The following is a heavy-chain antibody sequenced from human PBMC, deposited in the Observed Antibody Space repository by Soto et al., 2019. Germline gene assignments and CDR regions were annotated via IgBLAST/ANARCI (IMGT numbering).Heavy chain of an antibody. V-gene: IGHV1-18*01. CDR3: ASTRSGAGPDAFDI. CDR1: GYTFTSYA. J-gene: IGHJ3*02. CDR2: ISAYNGNT. D-gene: IGHD6-19*01. Sequence: ASVKVSCKASGYTFTSYAISWVRQAPGQGLEWMGWISAYNGNTNYAQKLQGRVTMTTDTSTSTAYMELRSLRSDDTAVYYCASTRSGAGPDAFDIWGQGTMVTVSS.